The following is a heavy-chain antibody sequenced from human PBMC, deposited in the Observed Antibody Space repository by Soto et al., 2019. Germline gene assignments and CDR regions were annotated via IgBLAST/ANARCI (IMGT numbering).Heavy chain of an antibody. J-gene: IGHJ6*02. V-gene: IGHV3-53*01. Sequence: PGGSLRLSCAASGFTVSNNYMSWVRQAPGKGLEWVSVIYSGGSTYYADSVKGRFTISRDNSKNTLYPQMNSLRADDTAVYYCARKFSMDVWGQGTTVTVSS. CDR2: IYSGGST. CDR1: GFTVSNNY. CDR3: ARKFSMDV.